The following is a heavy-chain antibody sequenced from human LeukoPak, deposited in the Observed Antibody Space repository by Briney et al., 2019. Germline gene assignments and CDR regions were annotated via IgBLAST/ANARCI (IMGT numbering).Heavy chain of an antibody. Sequence: GGSLRLSCAASGFTFSSYAMHWVRQAPGKGLEYVSAISSNGGSTYYANSVKGRFTISRDNSKNTLYLQMGSLRAEDMAVYYCANARTAGTGDAFDIWGQGTMVTVSS. CDR3: ANARTAGTGDAFDI. V-gene: IGHV3-64*01. CDR1: GFTFSSYA. D-gene: IGHD1-1*01. CDR2: ISSNGGST. J-gene: IGHJ3*02.